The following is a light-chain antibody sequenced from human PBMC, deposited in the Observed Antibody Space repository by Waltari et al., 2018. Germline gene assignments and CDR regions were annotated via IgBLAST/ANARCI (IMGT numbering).Light chain of an antibody. CDR3: QQYLTLPYS. Sequence: TQSPDSLPVTLGERATINCKSSQSVLYRSNYKNYLAWFQQKPGQPPKLLIRWASTRESGVPDRFSGSGSDTDFTLTISSLQAEDVAVYYCQQYLTLPYSFGQGTKLEIK. CDR2: WAS. J-gene: IGKJ2*03. CDR1: QSVLYRSNYKNY. V-gene: IGKV4-1*01.